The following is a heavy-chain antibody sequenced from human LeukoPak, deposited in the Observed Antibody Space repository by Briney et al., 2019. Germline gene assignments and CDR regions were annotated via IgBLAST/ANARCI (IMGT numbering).Heavy chain of an antibody. D-gene: IGHD2-21*01. V-gene: IGHV4-34*01. J-gene: IGHJ6*03. CDR1: GGSFSGYY. CDR3: ARDYIVVDPSYYYMDV. CDR2: INHSGRT. Sequence: SETLSLTCAVYGGSFSGYYWSWIRQPPGKGLEWIGEINHSGRTNYNPSLKSRVTISVDTSKNQFSLKLSSVTAADTAVYYCARDYIVVDPSYYYMDVWGKGTMVTVSS.